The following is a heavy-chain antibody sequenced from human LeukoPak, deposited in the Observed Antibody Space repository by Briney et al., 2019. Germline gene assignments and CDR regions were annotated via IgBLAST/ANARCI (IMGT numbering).Heavy chain of an antibody. CDR3: AKSLYDFWSGAIDY. D-gene: IGHD3-3*01. V-gene: IGHV3-9*01. CDR2: ISWNSGSI. J-gene: IGHJ4*02. Sequence: GGSLRLSCAASGFTFDDYAMHWVRQAPGKGLEWVSGISWNSGSIGYADSVKGRFTISRDNAKSSLYLQMNSLRAEDTALYYCAKSLYDFWSGAIDYWGQGTLVTVSS. CDR1: GFTFDDYA.